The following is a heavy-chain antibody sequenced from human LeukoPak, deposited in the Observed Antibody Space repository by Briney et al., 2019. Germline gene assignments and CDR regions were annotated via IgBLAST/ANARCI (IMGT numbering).Heavy chain of an antibody. D-gene: IGHD3-16*01. CDR3: ARGRGWVDH. CDR2: IHDDGIVT. J-gene: IGHJ4*02. Sequence: GESLRLSCAASGFTFTNYPMNWVRQTPEKGLEWVANIHDDGIVTHYVDSVKGRFTISRDNARNSVNLQLNSLRVEDTALYYCARGRGWVDHWGQGTLVTVSS. V-gene: IGHV3-7*01. CDR1: GFTFTNYP.